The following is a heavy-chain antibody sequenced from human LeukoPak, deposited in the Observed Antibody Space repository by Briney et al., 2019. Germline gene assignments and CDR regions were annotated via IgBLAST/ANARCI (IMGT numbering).Heavy chain of an antibody. CDR2: INGDGSTL. CDR1: GFIFSRYW. J-gene: IGHJ4*02. V-gene: IGHV3-74*01. CDR3: ARDTVSSLDY. Sequence: GGSLRLSCAASGFIFSRYWMHWVRQAPGKGLVWVSRINGDGSTLSYADSVKGRFTISRDNAKNTLYLQMNSLRAEDTAVYYCARDTVSSLDYWGQGTLVTVSS. D-gene: IGHD4-17*01.